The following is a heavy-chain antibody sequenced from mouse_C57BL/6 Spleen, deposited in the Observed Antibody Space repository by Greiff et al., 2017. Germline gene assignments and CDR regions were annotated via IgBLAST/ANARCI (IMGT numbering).Heavy chain of an antibody. Sequence: VHVKQSGPELVKPGASVKMSCKASGYTFTDYNMHWVKQSHGKSLEWIGYINPNNGGTSYNQKFKGKATLTVNKSSSTAYMELRSLTSEDSAVYYCARWTSITTEDYWGQGTTLTVSS. V-gene: IGHV1-22*01. CDR1: GYTFTDYN. J-gene: IGHJ2*01. D-gene: IGHD1-1*01. CDR3: ARWTSITTEDY. CDR2: INPNNGGT.